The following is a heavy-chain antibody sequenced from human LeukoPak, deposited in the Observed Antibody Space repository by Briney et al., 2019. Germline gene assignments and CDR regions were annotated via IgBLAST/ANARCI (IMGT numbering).Heavy chain of an antibody. Sequence: GGSLRLSCAASGFTFSSYEMNWVRQAPGKGLEWVSYISSSSSTIYYADSGKGRFTISRDNAKNSPYLQMNSLRAEDTAVYYCARSSRELGGYAPWELMPPFDYWGQGTLVTVSS. CDR2: ISSSSSTI. J-gene: IGHJ4*02. D-gene: IGHD1-7*01. V-gene: IGHV3-48*03. CDR3: ARSSRELGGYAPWELMPPFDY. CDR1: GFTFSSYE.